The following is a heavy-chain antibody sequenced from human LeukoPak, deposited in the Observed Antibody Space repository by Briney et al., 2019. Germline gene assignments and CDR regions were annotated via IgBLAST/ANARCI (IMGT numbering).Heavy chain of an antibody. D-gene: IGHD2-2*02. J-gene: IGHJ3*02. Sequence: GGSLRLSCAASGFTFSSYSMNWVRQAPGKGLEWVSYISSSSSTIYYADSVKGRFTISRDNAKNSLYLQMNSLRAEDTAVYYCARDRYCSSTSCYNFDAFDIWGQGTMVTVSS. CDR2: ISSSSSTI. CDR1: GFTFSSYS. V-gene: IGHV3-48*01. CDR3: ARDRYCSSTSCYNFDAFDI.